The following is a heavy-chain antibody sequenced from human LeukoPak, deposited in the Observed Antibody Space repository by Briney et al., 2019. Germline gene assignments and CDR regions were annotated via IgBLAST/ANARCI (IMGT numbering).Heavy chain of an antibody. D-gene: IGHD3-16*02. Sequence: GRSLRLSCAASGFTFSSYAMSWVRQAPGKGLEWVSAISGSGGSTYYADSVKGRFTISRDNSKNTLYLQMNSLRAEDTAVYYCAKTGLYYDYVWGSYRQNYFDYWGQGTLVTVSS. CDR2: ISGSGGST. CDR3: AKTGLYYDYVWGSYRQNYFDY. J-gene: IGHJ4*02. CDR1: GFTFSSYA. V-gene: IGHV3-23*01.